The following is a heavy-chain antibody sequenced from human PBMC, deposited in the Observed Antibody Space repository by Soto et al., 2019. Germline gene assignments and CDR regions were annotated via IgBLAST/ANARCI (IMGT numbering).Heavy chain of an antibody. CDR3: ARVYANWEWELPGF. J-gene: IGHJ4*02. Sequence: QVQLVESGGGVVQPGRSLRLSCVASGFNLRSYGMHWFRQAPGKGPEWVAVIWYDGSNEKYADSVKGRFTISRDDSRNTLYLQMNSLRAEDTAVYYCARVYANWEWELPGFWGQGTRVTVSS. CDR2: IWYDGSNE. V-gene: IGHV3-33*01. CDR1: GFNLRSYG. D-gene: IGHD7-27*01.